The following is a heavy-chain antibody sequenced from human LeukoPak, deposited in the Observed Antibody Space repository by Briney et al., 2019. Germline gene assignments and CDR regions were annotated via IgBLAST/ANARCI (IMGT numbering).Heavy chain of an antibody. V-gene: IGHV3-30-3*02. Sequence: PGRSLRLSCAASGFTFSSYAMHWVRQAPGKGLEWVAVISYGGSNKYYADSVKGRFTISRDNSKSTLYLQMNGLRAEDTAIFYCAKSLFTSATGTGRAFHNWGQGTRVTVSS. CDR1: GFTFSSYA. CDR2: ISYGGSNK. J-gene: IGHJ3*02. CDR3: AKSLFTSATGTGRAFHN. D-gene: IGHD1-1*01.